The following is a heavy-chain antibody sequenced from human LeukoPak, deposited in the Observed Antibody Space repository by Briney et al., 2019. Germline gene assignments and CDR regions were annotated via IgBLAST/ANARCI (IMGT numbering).Heavy chain of an antibody. D-gene: IGHD3-16*02. Sequence: SVKVSCKASGFTFTSSAMQWVRQARGQRLEWIGWIVVGSGNTNYAQKFQERVTITRDMSTSTAYMELSSLRSEDTAVYYCAADGSYRYAFDIWGQGTMVTVSS. J-gene: IGHJ3*02. CDR3: AADGSYRYAFDI. CDR2: IVVGSGNT. V-gene: IGHV1-58*02. CDR1: GFTFTSSA.